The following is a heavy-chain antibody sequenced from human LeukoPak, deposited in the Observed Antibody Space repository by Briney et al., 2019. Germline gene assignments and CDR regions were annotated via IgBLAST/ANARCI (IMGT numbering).Heavy chain of an antibody. CDR1: GGTFSSYA. Sequence: GASVKVSCKASGGTFSSYAISWVRQAPGQGLEWMGWISAYNGNTNYAQKLQGRVTMTTDTSTSTAYMELRSLRSDDTAVYYCARVGLLWFGEPSADYWGQGTLVTVSS. J-gene: IGHJ4*02. CDR3: ARVGLLWFGEPSADY. D-gene: IGHD3-10*01. V-gene: IGHV1-18*01. CDR2: ISAYNGNT.